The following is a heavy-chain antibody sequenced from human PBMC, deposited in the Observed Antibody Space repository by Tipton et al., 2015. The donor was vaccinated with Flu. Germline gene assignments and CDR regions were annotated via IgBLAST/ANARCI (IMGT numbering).Heavy chain of an antibody. CDR1: GGSISSGGAY. J-gene: IGHJ4*02. Sequence: TLSLTCTVSGGSISSGGAYWTWIRQVPGKGLEWIGGIYYSGSTYYNPSLESRVTISVDTSENQFSLRLSSVTAADTAVYYCAREYSDRLGYWGQGTLVTVSS. CDR2: IYYSGST. CDR3: AREYSDRLGY. V-gene: IGHV4-31*03. D-gene: IGHD6-13*01.